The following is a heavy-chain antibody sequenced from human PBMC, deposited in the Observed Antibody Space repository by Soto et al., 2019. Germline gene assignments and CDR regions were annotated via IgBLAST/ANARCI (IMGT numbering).Heavy chain of an antibody. D-gene: IGHD3-10*01. J-gene: IGHJ4*02. Sequence: ASVKVSCKASGYTFTSYGISWVRQAPGQGLEWMGWISTYNGNTKYAQKLQGRVTMTTDTSTSTAYMELRSLRSDDTAVFYCAREMVRGVGSDYWGQGTLVTVSA. CDR1: GYTFTSYG. CDR2: ISTYNGNT. CDR3: AREMVRGVGSDY. V-gene: IGHV1-18*01.